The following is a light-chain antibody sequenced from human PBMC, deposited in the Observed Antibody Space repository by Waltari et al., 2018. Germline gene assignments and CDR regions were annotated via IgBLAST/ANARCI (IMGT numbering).Light chain of an antibody. Sequence: EIVLTQSPATLSLSPGERATLSPRASQSVSSYLAWYQQKPGQAPRLLIYDASNRATGIPARFSGSGSGTDVTLTISSLEPEDFAVYYCQQRSNWPRTFGQGTKVEIK. CDR3: QQRSNWPRT. J-gene: IGKJ1*01. CDR1: QSVSSY. CDR2: DAS. V-gene: IGKV3-11*01.